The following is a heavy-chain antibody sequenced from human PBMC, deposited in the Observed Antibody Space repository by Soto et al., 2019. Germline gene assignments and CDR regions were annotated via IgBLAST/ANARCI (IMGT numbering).Heavy chain of an antibody. CDR2: ISSYGSET. CDR3: ASNYAYAEGYYWYGIDV. Sequence: GGSLRLSCAASGFTFSSHWMHWVRQSPGKALVWVSRISSYGSETHYADSVKGRFTISRDNAKNTLYLQMKSLRADDTAVYYCASNYAYAEGYYWYGIDVWGQGTTVTVSS. CDR1: GFTFSSHW. V-gene: IGHV3-74*01. J-gene: IGHJ6*02. D-gene: IGHD3-16*01.